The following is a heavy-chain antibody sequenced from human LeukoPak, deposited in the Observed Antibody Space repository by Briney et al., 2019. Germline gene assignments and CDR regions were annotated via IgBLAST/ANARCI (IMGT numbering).Heavy chain of an antibody. V-gene: IGHV3-53*05. J-gene: IGHJ4*02. CDR1: GFTVSSNY. CDR2: IYSGGSI. D-gene: IGHD6-13*01. Sequence: GGSLRLSCAASGFTVSSNYMSWVRQAPGKGLEWVSVIYSGGSIYYADSVKGRFTISRDNSKNTLYLQMDSLRPEDMAVYYCARRSSSWYAFDYWGQGTLVTVSS. CDR3: ARRSSSWYAFDY.